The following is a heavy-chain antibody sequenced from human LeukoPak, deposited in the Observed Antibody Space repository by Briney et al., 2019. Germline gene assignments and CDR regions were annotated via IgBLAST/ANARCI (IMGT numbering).Heavy chain of an antibody. J-gene: IGHJ4*02. CDR2: IRYDGTNK. V-gene: IGHV3-30*02. Sequence: GGSLRLSCAASGFTFSSYGIHWGRQAPGKGLEWVAFIRYDGTNKYYADSVKGRFTISRDNSKNTLYLQMNSLRAEDTAVYYCAKERKTYFYDTSGYPIDYWGQGTLVTVSS. CDR3: AKERKTYFYDTSGYPIDY. D-gene: IGHD3-22*01. CDR1: GFTFSSYG.